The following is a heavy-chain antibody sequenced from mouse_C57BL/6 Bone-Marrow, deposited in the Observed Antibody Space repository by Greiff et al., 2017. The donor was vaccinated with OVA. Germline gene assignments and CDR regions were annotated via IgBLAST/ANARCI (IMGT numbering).Heavy chain of an antibody. V-gene: IGHV1-82*01. J-gene: IGHJ1*03. CDR3: ARDGSSYPPLWYFDV. CDR1: GYAFSSSW. Sequence: QVQLQQSGPELVKPGASVKISCKASGYAFSSSWMNWVKQRPGKGLEWIGRISPGDGDTNYTGKFKGKATLTADKSSSTAYMQLSSLTSEDSAVYFCARDGSSYPPLWYFDVWGTGTTVTVSS. D-gene: IGHD1-1*01. CDR2: ISPGDGDT.